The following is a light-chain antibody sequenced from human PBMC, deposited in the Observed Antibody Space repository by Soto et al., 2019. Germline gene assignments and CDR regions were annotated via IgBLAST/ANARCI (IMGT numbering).Light chain of an antibody. Sequence: QPVLTQPPSVSAAPGQKVTISCSGSSSNIGNNYVSWYQQLPGTAPKLLIYDSNKRPSGIPDRFSGSKSGTSATLGITGLQTGDEADYYCGTWDSSLSVVFGGGTKLTVL. V-gene: IGLV1-51*01. CDR1: SSNIGNNY. CDR2: DSN. CDR3: GTWDSSLSVV. J-gene: IGLJ2*01.